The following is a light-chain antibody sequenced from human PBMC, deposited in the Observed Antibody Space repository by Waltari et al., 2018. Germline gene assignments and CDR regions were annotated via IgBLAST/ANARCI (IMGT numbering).Light chain of an antibody. Sequence: DIQLTQSPSFLSASVGDRVTITCRASQGISSYLAWYQQKPGKAPKFLIYAASTLQSGVPSVFRGSGSGTEFTLTLRSLQPEDFATSYCQQLNSYPRGTFGQGTKVEIK. CDR3: QQLNSYPRGT. CDR2: AAS. V-gene: IGKV1-9*01. J-gene: IGKJ1*01. CDR1: QGISSY.